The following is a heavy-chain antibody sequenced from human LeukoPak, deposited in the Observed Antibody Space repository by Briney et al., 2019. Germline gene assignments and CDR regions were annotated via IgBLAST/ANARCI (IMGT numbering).Heavy chain of an antibody. Sequence: GGSLRLSCVGSGFTFRSHAMSWVRQAPEKGLEFASGIYENGGTTYYADSVKGRFSISRDNSKNTLYLQMDSLRGEDTAVYYCAKDFRIGYSAHFGYWGQGALVTVSS. CDR2: IYENGGTT. CDR3: AKDFRIGYSAHFGY. J-gene: IGHJ4*02. D-gene: IGHD2-21*01. CDR1: GFTFRSHA. V-gene: IGHV3-23*01.